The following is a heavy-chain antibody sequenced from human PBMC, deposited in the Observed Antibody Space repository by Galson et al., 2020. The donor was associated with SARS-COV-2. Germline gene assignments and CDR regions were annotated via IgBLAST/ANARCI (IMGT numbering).Heavy chain of an antibody. V-gene: IGHV1-2*02. CDR2: INPKSGDT. CDR1: AYMFTGYY. Sequence: ASVKVSCQASAYMFTGYYLHSVRQAPAQGLEWMGWINPKSGDTNYAQKFQRRLTMTRSTSISSAHMALSRLDSDDTAVYACAAHGYGDYKANCNYYNFDVWGQVTTVTVAS. CDR3: AAHGYGDYKANCNYYNFDV. J-gene: IGHJ6*02. D-gene: IGHD4-17*01.